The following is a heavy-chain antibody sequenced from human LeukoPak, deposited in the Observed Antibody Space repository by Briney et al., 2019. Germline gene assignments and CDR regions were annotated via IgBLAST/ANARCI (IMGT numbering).Heavy chain of an antibody. CDR1: GFSVSSNY. D-gene: IGHD2-2*01. V-gene: IGHV4-34*01. J-gene: IGHJ6*02. CDR2: INHSGST. CDR3: ARVPLTKIVVVYQLLWAYGMDV. Sequence: GSLRLSCAASGFSVSSNYMNWVRQAPGKGLEWIGEINHSGSTNYNPSLKSRVTISVDTSKNQFSLKLSSVTAADTAVYYCARVPLTKIVVVYQLLWAYGMDVWGQGAAVTVSS.